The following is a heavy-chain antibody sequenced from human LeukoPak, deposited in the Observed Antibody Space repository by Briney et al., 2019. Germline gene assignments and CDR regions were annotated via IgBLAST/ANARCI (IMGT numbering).Heavy chain of an antibody. CDR3: AKIRAPSGLFNSDY. J-gene: IGHJ4*02. V-gene: IGHV3-23*01. CDR2: ISGSGDST. Sequence: GGSLRLSGAASEFTFSNYVMSWVHQAPGKGLEWVSGISGSGDSTYYADSVKGRFTISRDNSKNTLYLQMNSLRLEDTAAYYCAKIRAPSGLFNSDYWGQGTLVTVSS. CDR1: EFTFSNYV. D-gene: IGHD6-19*01.